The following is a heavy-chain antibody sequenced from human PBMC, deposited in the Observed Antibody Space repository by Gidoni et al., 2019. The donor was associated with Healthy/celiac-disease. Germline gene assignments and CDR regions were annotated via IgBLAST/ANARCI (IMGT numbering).Heavy chain of an antibody. Sequence: EVQLLESGGGLVQPGGSLRLSCAASGFTFSSYAMSWVRQAPGKGLEWVSAISGSGGSTYYADSVKGRFTISRDNSKNTLYLQMNSLRAEDTAVYYCAKDQWGYCGGDCLFDYWGQGTLVTVSS. CDR3: AKDQWGYCGGDCLFDY. CDR1: GFTFSSYA. J-gene: IGHJ4*02. D-gene: IGHD2-21*02. V-gene: IGHV3-23*01. CDR2: ISGSGGST.